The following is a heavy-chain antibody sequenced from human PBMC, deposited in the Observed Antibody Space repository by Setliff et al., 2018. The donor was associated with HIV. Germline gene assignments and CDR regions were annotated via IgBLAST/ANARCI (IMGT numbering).Heavy chain of an antibody. CDR2: MNPNSGNT. V-gene: IGHV1-8*02. D-gene: IGHD4-17*01. CDR3: ARVRRGSSWTLTTLRTFDY. J-gene: IGHJ4*02. CDR1: GYTFSSYD. Sequence: ASVKVSCKASGYTFSSYDINWVRRATGQGLEWMGWMNPNSGNTGYAQKFQGRVTMTRNTSISTAYMELSSLRSEDTAVYYCARVRRGSSWTLTTLRTFDYWARERWSPSPQ.